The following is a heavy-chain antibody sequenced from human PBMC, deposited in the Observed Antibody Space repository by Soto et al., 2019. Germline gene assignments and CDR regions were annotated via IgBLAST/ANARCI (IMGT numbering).Heavy chain of an antibody. Sequence: ASVKVSCKASGGTFSTYTVSCVRQAPGQGLEWMGGIIPIFRTANYAQKFQGRVTVTADESTSTAYMELSSLRSEDTAVYYCARRYCISTSCHYYGMDVWGQGTTVNVS. D-gene: IGHD2-2*01. CDR1: GGTFSTYT. V-gene: IGHV1-69*13. CDR2: IIPIFRTA. J-gene: IGHJ6*02. CDR3: ARRYCISTSCHYYGMDV.